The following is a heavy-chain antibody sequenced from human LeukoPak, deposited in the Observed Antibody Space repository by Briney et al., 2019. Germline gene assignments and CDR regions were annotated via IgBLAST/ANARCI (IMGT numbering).Heavy chain of an antibody. J-gene: IGHJ4*02. D-gene: IGHD2-2*02. V-gene: IGHV3-30*09. Sequence: PGRSLRLSCAASGFTFSGYDMHWVRQAPGKGLEWVAVISYDGSNKYYADSVKGRFAISRDNSKNTVYLQMNSLRVEDTAVYYCARANTPFADYWGQGTLVTVSS. CDR2: ISYDGSNK. CDR3: ARANTPFADY. CDR1: GFTFSGYD.